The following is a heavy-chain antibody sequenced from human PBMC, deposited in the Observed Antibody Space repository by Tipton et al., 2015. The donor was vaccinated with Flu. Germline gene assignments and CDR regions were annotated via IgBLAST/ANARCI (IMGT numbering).Heavy chain of an antibody. CDR1: GFTFSRYA. Sequence: SLRLSCAASGFTFSRYAMSWVRQAPGKGLEWVAGVSGGGGTTYFADSVKGRFTISRDNSRNMVFLQMDSLRREDTAVYYCARDRWGSLDFWGQGTLVTVSS. V-gene: IGHV3-23*01. CDR2: VSGGGGTT. CDR3: ARDRWGSLDF. D-gene: IGHD3-16*01. J-gene: IGHJ4*02.